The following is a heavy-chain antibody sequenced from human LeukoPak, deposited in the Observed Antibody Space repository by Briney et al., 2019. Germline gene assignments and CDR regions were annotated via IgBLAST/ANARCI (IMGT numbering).Heavy chain of an antibody. CDR3: AKRYSSGWYSFDY. CDR1: GFTFSSYA. Sequence: PGGSLRLSCAASGFTFSSYAMGWVRQAPGKGLEWVSAISGSGGSTYYADSVKGRFTISRDNSKNTLYLQMNSLRAEDTAVYYCAKRYSSGWYSFDYWGQGTLVTVSS. V-gene: IGHV3-23*01. D-gene: IGHD6-19*01. J-gene: IGHJ4*02. CDR2: ISGSGGST.